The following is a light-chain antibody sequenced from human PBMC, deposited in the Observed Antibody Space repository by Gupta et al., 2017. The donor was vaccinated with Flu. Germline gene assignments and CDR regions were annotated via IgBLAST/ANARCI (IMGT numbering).Light chain of an antibody. J-gene: IGLJ1*01. CDR1: SSDVGAYNS. CDR3: SSYAGRDNLV. CDR2: EVN. Sequence: XXSXXXXXXXSXXISCTGTSSDVGAYNSVCWYQQHPGQAPKVLIYEVNKRPSGVPDRFSGSKSGNTASLTVSGLQAGDEADYFCSSYAGRDNLVFGTGTEVTIL. V-gene: IGLV2-8*01.